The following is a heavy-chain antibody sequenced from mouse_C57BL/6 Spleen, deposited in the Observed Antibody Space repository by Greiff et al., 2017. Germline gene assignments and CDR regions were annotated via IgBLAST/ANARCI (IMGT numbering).Heavy chain of an antibody. V-gene: IGHV1-69*01. J-gene: IGHJ4*01. Sequence: HVQLQQPGAELVMPGASVKLSCKASGYTFTSYWMHWVKQRPGQGLEWIGEIDPSDSYTNYNQKFKGKSTLTVDKSSSTAYMQLSSLTSEDSAVYYCARVGSRGAMDYWGQGTSVTVSS. CDR2: IDPSDSYT. CDR1: GYTFTSYW. D-gene: IGHD1-1*01. CDR3: ARVGSRGAMDY.